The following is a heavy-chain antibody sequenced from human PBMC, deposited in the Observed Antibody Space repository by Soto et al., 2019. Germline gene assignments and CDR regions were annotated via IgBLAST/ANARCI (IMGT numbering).Heavy chain of an antibody. J-gene: IGHJ2*01. CDR3: ARDLGIAAAGNWYFDL. CDR1: GYTFTSYG. CDR2: ISAYNGNT. V-gene: IGHV1-18*01. D-gene: IGHD6-13*01. Sequence: AAVKVSCKASGYTFTSYGISWVRQAPGQGLEWMGWISAYNGNTNYAQKLQGRVTMTTDTSTSTAYMELRSLRSDDTAVYYCARDLGIAAAGNWYFDLWGRGTLVTVSS.